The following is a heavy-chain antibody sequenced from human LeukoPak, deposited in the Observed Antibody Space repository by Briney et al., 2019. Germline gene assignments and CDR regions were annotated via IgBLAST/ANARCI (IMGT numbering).Heavy chain of an antibody. CDR3: AKDSGIFPRGLANHAFDI. V-gene: IGHV3-30*02. D-gene: IGHD2-15*01. J-gene: IGHJ3*02. CDR1: GFTFSSYG. CDR2: IRYDGSNK. Sequence: GGSLRLSCAASGFTFSSYGMHWVRQAPGKGLEWVAFIRYDGSNKYYADSVKGRFTISRDNSKNTLYLQMNSLRAEDTAVYYCAKDSGIFPRGLANHAFDIWGQGTMVTVSS.